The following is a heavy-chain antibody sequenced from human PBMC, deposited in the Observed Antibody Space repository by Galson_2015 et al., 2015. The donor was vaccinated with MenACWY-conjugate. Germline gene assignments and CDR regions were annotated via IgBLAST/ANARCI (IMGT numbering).Heavy chain of an antibody. J-gene: IGHJ5*02. D-gene: IGHD2-2*01. CDR3: ARDKYCSSTSCSAGAGWFDP. V-gene: IGHV1-69*06. Sequence: SVKVSCKASGGTFSSYAISWVRQAPGQGLEWMGGIIPIFGTANYAQKFQGRVTITADKSTSTAYMELSSLRSEDTAVYYCARDKYCSSTSCSAGAGWFDPWGQGTLVTVSS. CDR1: GGTFSSYA. CDR2: IIPIFGTA.